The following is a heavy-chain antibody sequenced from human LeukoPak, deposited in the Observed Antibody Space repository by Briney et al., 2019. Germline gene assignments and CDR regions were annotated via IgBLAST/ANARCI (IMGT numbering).Heavy chain of an antibody. CDR3: ARISPAVAGLNWFDP. V-gene: IGHV4-39*07. CDR2: IYYSGST. CDR1: GGSISSSSYY. D-gene: IGHD6-19*01. Sequence: PSETLSLTCTVSGGSISSSSYYWGWIRQPPGKGLEWFGSIYYSGSTYYNPSLKSRVTISVDPSKNQFSLKLSSVTAADTAVYYCARISPAVAGLNWFDPWGQGTLVTVSS. J-gene: IGHJ5*02.